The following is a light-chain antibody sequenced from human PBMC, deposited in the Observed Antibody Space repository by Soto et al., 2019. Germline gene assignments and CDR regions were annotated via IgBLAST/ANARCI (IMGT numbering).Light chain of an antibody. Sequence: EILMTQSPGTLSVSPGERATLSCRAIQNVRRYLEWYQQKPGKAPRLLXYDASNRATGIPARFSGSGSGTDFTLTISSLEPEDFEVYYCQQRSNWPWTFGQGTKVDIK. CDR1: QNVRRY. CDR2: DAS. J-gene: IGKJ1*01. V-gene: IGKV3-11*01. CDR3: QQRSNWPWT.